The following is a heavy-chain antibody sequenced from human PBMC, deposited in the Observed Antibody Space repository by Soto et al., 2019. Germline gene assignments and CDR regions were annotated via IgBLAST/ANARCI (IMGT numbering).Heavy chain of an antibody. CDR1: GGSISSDNYY. CDR2: IYYSGST. V-gene: IGHV4-31*03. D-gene: IGHD2-2*01. CDR3: ARQRYCSSTSCYLYFDY. J-gene: IGHJ4*02. Sequence: QVQLQESGPGLVKPSQTLSLTCTVSGGSISSDNYYWSWIRQHPGKGLEWIGYIYYSGSTYYNPSLNSRVIVSVDTSKNQFSLKLSSVTAADTAVYYCARQRYCSSTSCYLYFDYWGQGTLVTVSS.